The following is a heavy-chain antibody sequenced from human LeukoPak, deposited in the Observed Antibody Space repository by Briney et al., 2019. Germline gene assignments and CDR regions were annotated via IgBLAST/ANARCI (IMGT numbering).Heavy chain of an antibody. CDR2: INPNSGST. Sequence: ASVKVSCKASGYTFTGYYMHWVRQAPGQGLEWMGLINPNSGSTNYAQKFQGRVTMTRDTSISTAYMELRSLRSDDTAVYYCARVSSYYYDSSGYPPAHWFDPWGQGTLVTVSS. D-gene: IGHD3-22*01. V-gene: IGHV1-2*02. CDR3: ARVSSYYYDSSGYPPAHWFDP. CDR1: GYTFTGYY. J-gene: IGHJ5*02.